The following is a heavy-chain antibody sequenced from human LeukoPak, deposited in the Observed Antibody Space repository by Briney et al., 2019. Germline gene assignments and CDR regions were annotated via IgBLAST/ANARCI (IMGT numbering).Heavy chain of an antibody. CDR2: IYYSGGT. CDR3: ARHEYSYGFHLDY. J-gene: IGHJ4*02. V-gene: IGHV4-59*08. Sequence: SETLSLTCTVSNGSISSYYWSWIRQSPEKGLEWIGYIYYSGGTNYNPTLKSRVTLSLDTSKNQFSLNLTSVTAADTAVYYCARHEYSYGFHLDYWGQGTQVTVSS. CDR1: NGSISSYY. D-gene: IGHD5-18*01.